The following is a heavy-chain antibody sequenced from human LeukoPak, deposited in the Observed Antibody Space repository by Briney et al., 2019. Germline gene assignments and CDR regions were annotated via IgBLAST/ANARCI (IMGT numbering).Heavy chain of an antibody. D-gene: IGHD4-17*01. CDR1: GYTFTSYD. CDR2: MNPNSGNT. J-gene: IGHJ3*02. Sequence: ASVKVSCKASGYTFTSYDINWVRQATGQGLEWMGWMNPNSGNTGYAQKFQGRVTMTRNTSISTAYMELSSLRSEDTAVYYCARDYGDYTNDAFDIWGQGTMVTVSS. V-gene: IGHV1-8*01. CDR3: ARDYGDYTNDAFDI.